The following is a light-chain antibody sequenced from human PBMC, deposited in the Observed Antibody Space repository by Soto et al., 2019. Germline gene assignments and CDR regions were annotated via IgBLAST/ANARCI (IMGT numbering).Light chain of an antibody. Sequence: DTVLTQSPATLSLSPGERATLSCRASQNVFRSLGWYQRKPGQAPRLLIYDASNRANGIPARFSGSGSGTDFTLTISALEPEDFAVYYCQQRSTWPPAFGQGTKLEIK. CDR3: QQRSTWPPA. CDR2: DAS. V-gene: IGKV3-11*01. J-gene: IGKJ2*01. CDR1: QNVFRS.